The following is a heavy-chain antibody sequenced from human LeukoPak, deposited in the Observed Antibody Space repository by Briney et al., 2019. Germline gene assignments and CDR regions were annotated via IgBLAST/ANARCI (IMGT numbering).Heavy chain of an antibody. Sequence: GRSLRLSCAASGFTFSSYGMHWVRQAPGKGLEWVAGISYEGSNKYYADSVKGRFTISRDNSKNTLYLQVNSLRAEDTAVYYCAKKQGDFYDSTGLDYWGKGSLLT. CDR2: ISYEGSNK. V-gene: IGHV3-30*18. CDR1: GFTFSSYG. D-gene: IGHD3-22*01. J-gene: IGHJ4*02. CDR3: AKKQGDFYDSTGLDY.